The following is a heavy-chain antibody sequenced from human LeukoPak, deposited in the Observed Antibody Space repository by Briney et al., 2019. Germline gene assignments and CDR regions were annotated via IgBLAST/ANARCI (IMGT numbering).Heavy chain of an antibody. D-gene: IGHD1-1*01. V-gene: IGHV4-59*01. J-gene: IGHJ6*02. CDR2: IYYSGST. CDR3: ARDGIIPGGTYGMDV. CDR1: GGSISSYY. Sequence: SETLSLPCTGSGGSISSYYWSWVRQPPRKGLGGVWDIYYSGSTNYNPSLKSRVTISEDTSKDQVSLKLSSVTAADTAVYYCARDGIIPGGTYGMDVWGQGTTVIVSS.